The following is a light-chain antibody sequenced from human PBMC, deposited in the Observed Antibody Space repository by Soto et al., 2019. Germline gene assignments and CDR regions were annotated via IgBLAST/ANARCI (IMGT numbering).Light chain of an antibody. J-gene: IGKJ3*01. CDR2: DAS. Sequence: DIQSTHSPSTLSVSVGDIVTITWGSSQTISSWLAWYQQKPGKAPKLLTYDASDLETGVPSRFSGSGSGTDFAFTISNLQPEDFATYYCQQYDSLPFTFGPGTKVDVK. CDR1: QTISSW. CDR3: QQYDSLPFT. V-gene: IGKV1-5*01.